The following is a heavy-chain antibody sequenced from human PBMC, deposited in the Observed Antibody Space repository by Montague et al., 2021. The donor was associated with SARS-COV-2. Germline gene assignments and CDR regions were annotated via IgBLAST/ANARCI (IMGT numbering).Heavy chain of an antibody. V-gene: IGHV4-34*01. Sequence: SETLSLTCAIYGGSFSGYYWSWIRQPPGKGLEWIGEINHSGCTNXNPSLKSRVTISVDTSKNQFSLKLSSVTAADTAVYYCARGHYDILTGYDEYYFDYWGQGTLVTVSS. J-gene: IGHJ4*02. D-gene: IGHD3-9*01. CDR2: INHSGCT. CDR1: GGSFSGYY. CDR3: ARGHYDILTGYDEYYFDY.